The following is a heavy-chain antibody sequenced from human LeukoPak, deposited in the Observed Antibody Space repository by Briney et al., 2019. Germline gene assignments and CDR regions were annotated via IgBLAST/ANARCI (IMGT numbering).Heavy chain of an antibody. V-gene: IGHV5-51*01. J-gene: IGHJ4*02. CDR3: ASGYSSSWLAFDY. CDR1: GYSFTSYW. Sequence: GESLKISCKGSGYSFTSYWIGWVRQMPGKGLEWMGIIYPGDSDTRYSPSFQGQVTISADRSISTAYLQWTSLKAPDTAMYYCASGYSSSWLAFDYWGQGTLVTVSS. D-gene: IGHD6-13*01. CDR2: IYPGDSDT.